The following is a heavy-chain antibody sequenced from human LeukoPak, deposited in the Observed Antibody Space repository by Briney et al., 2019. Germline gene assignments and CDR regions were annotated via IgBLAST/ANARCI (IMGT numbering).Heavy chain of an antibody. CDR3: ARIPEGNWYFDL. Sequence: GGSLRLSCAASGFTFSSYDMHWVRQATGKGLEWVSAIGSAGDTYYPGSVKGRFTISRENAKNSLYLQMNSLRAGDTAVYYCARIPEGNWYFDLWGRGTLVTVSP. CDR2: IGSAGDT. V-gene: IGHV3-13*04. CDR1: GFTFSSYD. D-gene: IGHD2-2*02. J-gene: IGHJ2*01.